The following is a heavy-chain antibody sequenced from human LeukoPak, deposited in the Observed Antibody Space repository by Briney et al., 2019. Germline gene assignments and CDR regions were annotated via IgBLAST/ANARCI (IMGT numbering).Heavy chain of an antibody. D-gene: IGHD5-18*01. CDR1: GFTFSSYA. Sequence: PEGSLRLSCAASGFTFSSYAMSWVRQAPGKGLEWVSAISGSGGSTYYADSVKGRFTISRDNSKNTLYLQMNSLRAEDTAVYYCASLRGYSYGYPVDYWGQGTLVTVSS. V-gene: IGHV3-23*01. J-gene: IGHJ4*02. CDR2: ISGSGGST. CDR3: ASLRGYSYGYPVDY.